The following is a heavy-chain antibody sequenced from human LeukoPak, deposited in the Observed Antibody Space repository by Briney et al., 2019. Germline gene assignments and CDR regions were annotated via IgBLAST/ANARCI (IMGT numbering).Heavy chain of an antibody. V-gene: IGHV3-23*01. CDR3: GKRELWHGSGEDA. Sequence: GGSLRLSCAASGFTFNNYAMSWFRQTPGKGLEWDSAISGSGDRTYYAESVKGRFSISRDNSKNTLYLQMHSLRAEDTAVYYCGKRELWHGSGEDAWGQGTTVTVSS. CDR1: GFTFNNYA. D-gene: IGHD3-10*01. CDR2: ISGSGDRT. J-gene: IGHJ6*02.